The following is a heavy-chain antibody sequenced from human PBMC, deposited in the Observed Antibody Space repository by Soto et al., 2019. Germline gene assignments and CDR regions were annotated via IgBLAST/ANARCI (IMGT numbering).Heavy chain of an antibody. J-gene: IGHJ4*02. V-gene: IGHV4-59*12. CDR3: ARGLRGYDY. D-gene: IGHD4-17*01. Sequence: QVQLQESGPGRVKPSETLSLTCTVSGGSISSYYWSWIRQPPGKGLEWIGYIYYSGSTNYNPSLKSRVTISVGTPTSHFSLNLSSMTAADTAVYYCARGLRGYDYWCQGSLVTVSS. CDR2: IYYSGST. CDR1: GGSISSYY.